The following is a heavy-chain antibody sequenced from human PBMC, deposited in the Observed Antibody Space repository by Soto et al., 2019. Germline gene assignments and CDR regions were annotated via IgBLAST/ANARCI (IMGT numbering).Heavy chain of an antibody. CDR2: IYHSGST. CDR1: GDSISSTNW. V-gene: IGHV4-4*02. J-gene: IGHJ6*02. Sequence: QVQLQESGPGLVKPSGTLSLTCAVSGDSISSTNWWSWVRQPPGKGLEWIGEIYHSGSTNYNPSLKSRVTXSXDXXKTPFSLKLSSVTAADTAVYYCARVSGSYYYGMDVWGQGTTVTVSS. CDR3: ARVSGSYYYGMDV.